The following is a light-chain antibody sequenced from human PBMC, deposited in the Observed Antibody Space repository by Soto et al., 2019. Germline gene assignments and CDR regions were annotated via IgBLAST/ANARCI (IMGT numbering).Light chain of an antibody. CDR1: QSISNW. Sequence: DIQMTQSPVTLSASLGDRVTITCRASQSISNWLAWYQQKPGKAPKLLIYAASTLQSGVPSRFSGSGSGTEFTLTISSLQPEDVAPYYCQKYNGAPLTFGQGTKVDIK. CDR3: QKYNGAPLT. V-gene: IGKV1-27*01. CDR2: AAS. J-gene: IGKJ1*01.